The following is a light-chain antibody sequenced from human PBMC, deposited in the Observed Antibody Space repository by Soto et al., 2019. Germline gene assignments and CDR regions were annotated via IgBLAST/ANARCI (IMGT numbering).Light chain of an antibody. V-gene: IGKV3-15*01. CDR1: QSVNSN. CDR3: XQXNNWPPT. J-gene: IGKJ1*01. Sequence: EIVMTQSPATLSVSPGERATLSCRASQSVNSNLAWYQQKPGQAPRLLIYGASTRATGIPARFSGSGSGTEFTLXISSXXSEDFAVXXXXQXNNWPPTFGQGTKVEIK. CDR2: GAS.